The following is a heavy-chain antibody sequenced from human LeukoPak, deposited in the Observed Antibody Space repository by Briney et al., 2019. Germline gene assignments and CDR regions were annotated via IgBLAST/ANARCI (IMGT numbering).Heavy chain of an antibody. J-gene: IGHJ4*02. V-gene: IGHV3-11*01. CDR1: GFKIDDYY. Sequence: GGSLRLSCAASGFKIDDYYMSWIRQAPGKGLEWVSHISLSGGTIHYADSVKGRFTVSRDNAKNSLYLQMNSLRAEDTAVYYCARDFPTITSWYYFDSWGQGALVVVSS. D-gene: IGHD2-2*01. CDR3: ARDFPTITSWYYFDS. CDR2: ISLSGGTI.